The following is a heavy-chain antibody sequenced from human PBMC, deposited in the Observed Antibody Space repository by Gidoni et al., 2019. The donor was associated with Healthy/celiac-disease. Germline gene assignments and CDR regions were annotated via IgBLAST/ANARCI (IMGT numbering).Heavy chain of an antibody. CDR2: ISYDGSNK. CDR1: GFTLSSYA. V-gene: IGHV3-30-3*01. D-gene: IGHD6-13*01. CDR3: ARDFLYSSSWFRAEYYYYYGMDV. Sequence: QVQLVESGGGVVQPGRSLRLSCAASGFTLSSYAMHWVRKAPGKGLEWVAVISYDGSNKYYADSVKGRFTISRDNSKNTLYLQMNSLRAEDTAVYYCARDFLYSSSWFRAEYYYYYGMDVWGQGTTVTVSS. J-gene: IGHJ6*02.